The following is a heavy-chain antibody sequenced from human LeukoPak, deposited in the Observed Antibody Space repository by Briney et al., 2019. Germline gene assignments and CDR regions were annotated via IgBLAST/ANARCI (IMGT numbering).Heavy chain of an antibody. J-gene: IGHJ4*02. V-gene: IGHV3-30*03. CDR1: GFTFSSYG. Sequence: GGSLRLSCAASGFTFSSYGMHWVRQSPGKGLEWVALISYAGSSKYYADSVKGRFTISRDNSRGTLSLQMKSLKVEDTALYYCVRDPSARFYFDYWGQGTLVTVSS. CDR3: VRDPSARFYFDY. D-gene: IGHD6-6*01. CDR2: ISYAGSSK.